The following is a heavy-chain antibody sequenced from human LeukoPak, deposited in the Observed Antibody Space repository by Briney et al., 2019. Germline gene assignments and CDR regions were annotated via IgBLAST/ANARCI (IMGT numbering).Heavy chain of an antibody. Sequence: GGSLRLSCAASGFTFSTYLMNWVRQTPGKRLEWVASINQDGSKKNYVDSVRGRFRISRDDARDSLYLQMNSLRAEDTAVYYCVRLRRNSDTSGFYYYYDFWGQGTLVTVSS. CDR2: INQDGSKK. CDR3: VRLRRNSDTSGFYYYYDF. J-gene: IGHJ4*02. V-gene: IGHV3-7*01. D-gene: IGHD3-22*01. CDR1: GFTFSTYL.